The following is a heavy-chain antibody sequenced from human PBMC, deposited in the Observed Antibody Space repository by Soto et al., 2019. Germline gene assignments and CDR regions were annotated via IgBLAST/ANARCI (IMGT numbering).Heavy chain of an antibody. J-gene: IGHJ4*02. V-gene: IGHV3-23*01. Sequence: VQLLESGGGLVQPGGSLRLSCAASGFTFGSYAMSWVRQAPGKGLEWVSLISGTGDSSEYANSVKGRFTISRDYSKTTVFLKMNSLRAEDTAVYFCAKDNGNYGSGSFSHWGQGTLVTVSS. D-gene: IGHD3-10*01. CDR3: AKDNGNYGSGSFSH. CDR1: GFTFGSYA. CDR2: ISGTGDSS.